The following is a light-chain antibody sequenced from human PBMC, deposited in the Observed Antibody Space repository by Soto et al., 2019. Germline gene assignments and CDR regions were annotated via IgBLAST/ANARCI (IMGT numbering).Light chain of an antibody. CDR3: QQYNKWPPWT. J-gene: IGKJ1*01. V-gene: IGKV3-15*01. CDR2: AVS. Sequence: EIVMTQSPVTLSVSPGEGATLFCRASQSVRNNLAWYQQKPGLAPRLLIYAVSTRATGVPARFSGNGSETEFTLTISGLQSDDFALYSCQQYNKWPPWTFGQGTKVEIK. CDR1: QSVRNN.